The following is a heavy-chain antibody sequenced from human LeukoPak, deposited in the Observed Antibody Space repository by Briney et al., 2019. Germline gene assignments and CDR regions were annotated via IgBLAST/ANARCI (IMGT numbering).Heavy chain of an antibody. CDR3: ARGDFWSGYYDY. CDR1: GGSISSGSYY. CDR2: IYTSGST. J-gene: IGHJ4*02. V-gene: IGHV4-61*02. Sequence: PSETLSLTCTVSGGSISSGSYYWRWIRQPAGKGLGWIGRIYTSGSTNYNPSLKSRVTISVDTSKNQFSLKLSSVTAADTAVYYCARGDFWSGYYDYWGQGTLVTVSS. D-gene: IGHD3-3*01.